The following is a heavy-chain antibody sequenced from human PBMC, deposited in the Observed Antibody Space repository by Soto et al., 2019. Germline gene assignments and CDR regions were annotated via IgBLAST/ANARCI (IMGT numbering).Heavy chain of an antibody. CDR2: ITSKPAGGTT. D-gene: IGHD2-2*01. V-gene: IGHV3-49*04. CDR1: GFTFYEYA. Sequence: GGSLRLSCTPSGFTFYEYAVAWVRQAPGKGLEWVGLITSKPAGGTTEYAASVKGRFDISRDDSINIAYLEMNGLKTEDTAVYYCIRSHCSSSSCYRYGLDFWGQGTTVTVSS. J-gene: IGHJ6*02. CDR3: IRSHCSSSSCYRYGLDF.